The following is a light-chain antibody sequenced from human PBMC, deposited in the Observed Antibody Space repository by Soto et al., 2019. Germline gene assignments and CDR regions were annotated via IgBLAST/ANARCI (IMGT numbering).Light chain of an antibody. CDR2: VAS. V-gene: IGKV1-39*01. CDR3: QQSYNAPIT. CDR1: QDITNY. Sequence: DTQITHSPSSISASVSYTVTIICKASQDITNYLNWYQQKPGKAPQLLIYVASRLESGVPSRFSGSGSGTDFTLTITSLQPEDFATYYCQQSYNAPITFGQGTRLETK. J-gene: IGKJ5*01.